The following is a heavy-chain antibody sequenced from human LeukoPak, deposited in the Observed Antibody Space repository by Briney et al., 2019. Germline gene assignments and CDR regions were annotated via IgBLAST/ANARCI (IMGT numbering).Heavy chain of an antibody. CDR2: IKSKTDGGTT. Sequence: GGSLRLSCAASGFTFSNAWTSWVRQAPGKGLEWVGRIKSKTDGGTTDYAAPVKGRFTISRDDSKNTLYLQMNSLKTEDTAVYYCTTGDIVVVVAATPDYYYYMDVWGKGTTVTVSS. V-gene: IGHV3-15*01. J-gene: IGHJ6*03. CDR3: TTGDIVVVVAATPDYYYYMDV. CDR1: GFTFSNAW. D-gene: IGHD2-15*01.